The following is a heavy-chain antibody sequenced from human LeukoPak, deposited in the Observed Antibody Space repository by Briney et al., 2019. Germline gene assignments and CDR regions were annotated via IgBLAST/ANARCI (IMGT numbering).Heavy chain of an antibody. V-gene: IGHV3-21*01. Sequence: GGSLRLSCAASGFTFSSYSMNWVRQAPGKGLEWVSSISSSSSYIYYADSVKGRFTISRDNAKNSLYLQMNSLRAKDTAVYYCARDDPEDAFDIWGQGTMVTVSS. J-gene: IGHJ3*02. CDR3: ARDDPEDAFDI. CDR1: GFTFSSYS. CDR2: ISSSSSYI.